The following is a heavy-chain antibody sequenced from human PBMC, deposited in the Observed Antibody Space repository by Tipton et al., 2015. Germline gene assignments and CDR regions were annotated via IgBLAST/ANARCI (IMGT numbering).Heavy chain of an antibody. J-gene: IGHJ5*02. V-gene: IGHV4-34*01. CDR2: IYHTGST. CDR1: GGSFSTYY. Sequence: TLSLTCAVSGGSFSTYYWSWIRQPPGKGLEWIATIYHTGSTYYNPSLKSRVTISVDTSKSQFSLRLSSVTAADTAVYYCAAHCISTSCYYWFDPWGQGTLVTVSS. D-gene: IGHD2-2*01. CDR3: AAHCISTSCYYWFDP.